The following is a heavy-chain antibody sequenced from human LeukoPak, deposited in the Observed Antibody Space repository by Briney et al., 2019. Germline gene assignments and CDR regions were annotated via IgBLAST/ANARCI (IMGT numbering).Heavy chain of an antibody. CDR1: GGSISNYY. CDR3: ARGRGGGDYYMDV. Sequence: PSETLSLTCTVSGGSISNYYWSWIRQPPGKGLEWIGYIYYSGSTNYNPSLRSRVTISVDTSKNQFSLKLSSVTAVDTAVYYCARGRGGGDYYMDVWGKGTTVTVSS. CDR2: IYYSGST. V-gene: IGHV4-59*12. D-gene: IGHD2-15*01. J-gene: IGHJ6*03.